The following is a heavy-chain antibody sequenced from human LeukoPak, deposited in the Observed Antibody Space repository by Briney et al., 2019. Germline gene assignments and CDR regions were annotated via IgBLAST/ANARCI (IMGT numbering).Heavy chain of an antibody. CDR3: ARVRRGSGWYRLDY. D-gene: IGHD6-19*01. Sequence: ASVKVSCKASGYTFTSYGISWVRQAPGQGLEWMGWISAYNGNTNYAQKLQGRVAMTTDTSTSTAYMELRSLRSDDTAVYYCARVRRGSGWYRLDYWGQGTLVTVSS. J-gene: IGHJ4*02. CDR1: GYTFTSYG. CDR2: ISAYNGNT. V-gene: IGHV1-18*01.